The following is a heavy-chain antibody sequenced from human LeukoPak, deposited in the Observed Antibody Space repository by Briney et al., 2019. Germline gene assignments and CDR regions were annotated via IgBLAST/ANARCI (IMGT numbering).Heavy chain of an antibody. V-gene: IGHV4-4*07. J-gene: IGHJ6*03. CDR2: IYTSGST. CDR1: GGSISSYY. CDR3: ARTVGDGSGSYLYYYYYMDV. Sequence: PSETLSLTCTVSGGSISSYYWSWIRQPAGKGLEWIGRIYTSGSTNYNPSLKSRVTMSVDTSKNQFSLKLSSVTAADTAVYHCARTVGDGSGSYLYYYYYMDVWGKGTTVTVSS. D-gene: IGHD3-10*01.